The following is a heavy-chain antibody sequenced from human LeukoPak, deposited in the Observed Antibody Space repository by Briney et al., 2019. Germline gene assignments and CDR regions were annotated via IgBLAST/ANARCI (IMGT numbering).Heavy chain of an antibody. J-gene: IGHJ4*02. D-gene: IGHD2-2*02. CDR1: GYTFTGYY. CDR3: ARVSVVVVPAAIPTFDY. V-gene: IGHV1-2*02. Sequence: ASVKVSCKASGYTFTGYYMHWVRQAPGQGLEWMGWINPNSGGTNYAQKFQGRVTMTRDTSISTAYMELSRLRSDDTAVYYCARVSVVVVPAAIPTFDYWGQGTLVTVSS. CDR2: INPNSGGT.